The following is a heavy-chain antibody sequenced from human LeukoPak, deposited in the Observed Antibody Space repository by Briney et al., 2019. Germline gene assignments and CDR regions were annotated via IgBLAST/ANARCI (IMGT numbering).Heavy chain of an antibody. CDR1: GGSISSGGYY. Sequence: SQTLSLTCTVSGGSISSGGYYWGWIRQPPGKGLEWIGSIYHSGSTYYNPSLKSRVTISVDTSKNQFSLKLSSVTAADTAVYYCARVVVAATWPFDIWGQGTMVTVSS. D-gene: IGHD2-15*01. CDR2: IYHSGST. V-gene: IGHV4-39*07. CDR3: ARVVVAATWPFDI. J-gene: IGHJ3*02.